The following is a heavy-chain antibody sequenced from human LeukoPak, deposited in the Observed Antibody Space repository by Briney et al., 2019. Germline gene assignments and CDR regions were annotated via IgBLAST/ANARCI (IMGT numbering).Heavy chain of an antibody. V-gene: IGHV4-39*01. CDR2: IYYSGST. J-gene: IGHJ4*02. Sequence: SETLSLTCTVSGGSISSSSYYWGWIRQPPGKGLEWIGSIYYSGSTYYNPSLKSRVTISADTSKKQFSLKVSSVTAADTAVYYCARQLSSSSSTVVSNWGQGALVTVSS. CDR1: GGSISSSSYY. CDR3: ARQLSSSSSTVVSN. D-gene: IGHD6-6*01.